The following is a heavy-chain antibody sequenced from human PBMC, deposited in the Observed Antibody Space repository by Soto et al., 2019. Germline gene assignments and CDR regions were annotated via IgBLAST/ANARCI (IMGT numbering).Heavy chain of an antibody. CDR3: ARHNRYSSTWFEGWFDP. Sequence: GESLKISCKGSGYSFTSYWIGWVRQIPGRGLEWMGIIHPGDSDTRYSPFFQGQVTISADKSISTAYLQWSSLKASDTAMYYCARHNRYSSTWFEGWFDPWGQGTLVTVS. CDR2: IHPGDSDT. CDR1: GYSFTSYW. V-gene: IGHV5-51*01. J-gene: IGHJ5*02. D-gene: IGHD6-13*01.